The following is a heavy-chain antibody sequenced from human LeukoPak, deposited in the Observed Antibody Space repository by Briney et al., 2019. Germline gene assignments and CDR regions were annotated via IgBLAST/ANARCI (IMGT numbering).Heavy chain of an antibody. CDR3: AKDPTSRSYYDSSSYYPFDY. D-gene: IGHD3-22*01. CDR1: GFTFSSSA. J-gene: IGHJ4*02. Sequence: PGGSLRLSCVASGFTFSSSAMSWVRQAPGKGLEWVSSIRGSRETAYSADSVRGRFTISRDNSKNTLYLQMNSLRAEDTAVYYCAKDPTSRSYYDSSSYYPFDYWGQGTLVTVSS. CDR2: IRGSRETA. V-gene: IGHV3-23*01.